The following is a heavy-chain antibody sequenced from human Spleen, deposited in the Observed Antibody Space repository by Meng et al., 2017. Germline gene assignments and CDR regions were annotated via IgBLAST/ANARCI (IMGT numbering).Heavy chain of an antibody. CDR1: GYTFTGYY. Sequence: ASVKVSCKASGYTFTGYYMHWVRQAPGQGLEWMGRINPNSGGTNYAQKFQGRVTMTRDTSISTAYMELSRLRSDDTAVYYCAREKSRTYYYGSGSYYEGGFDYWGHGTPVTGSS. D-gene: IGHD3-10*01. J-gene: IGHJ4*01. CDR3: AREKSRTYYYGSGSYYEGGFDY. V-gene: IGHV1-2*06. CDR2: INPNSGGT.